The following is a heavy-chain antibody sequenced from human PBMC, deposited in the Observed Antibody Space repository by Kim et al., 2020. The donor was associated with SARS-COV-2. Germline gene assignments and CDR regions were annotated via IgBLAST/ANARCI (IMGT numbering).Heavy chain of an antibody. V-gene: IGHV1-3*01. CDR2: INAGNGNT. J-gene: IGHJ5*02. CDR3: ARDAITMVRGVIFWFDP. Sequence: ASVKVSCQASGYTFTSYAMHWVRQAPGQRLEWMGWINAGNGNTKYSQKFQGRVTITRDTSASTAYMELSSLRSEDTAVYYCARDAITMVRGVIFWFDPWGQGTLVTVSS. D-gene: IGHD3-10*01. CDR1: GYTFTSYA.